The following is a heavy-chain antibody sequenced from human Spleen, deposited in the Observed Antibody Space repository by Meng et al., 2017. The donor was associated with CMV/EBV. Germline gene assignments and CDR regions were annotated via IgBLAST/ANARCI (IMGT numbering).Heavy chain of an antibody. CDR2: ISGSGGST. D-gene: IGHD3-10*01. CDR3: AKEERVDVVKYYYGSGSYDY. J-gene: IGHJ4*02. CDR1: GFTSSSYA. Sequence: GGSLRLSCAASGFTSSSYAMSWVRQAPGKGLEWVSAISGSGGSTYYADSVKGRFTISRDNSKNTLYLQMNSLRAEDTAVYYCAKEERVDVVKYYYGSGSYDYWGQGTLVTVSS. V-gene: IGHV3-23*01.